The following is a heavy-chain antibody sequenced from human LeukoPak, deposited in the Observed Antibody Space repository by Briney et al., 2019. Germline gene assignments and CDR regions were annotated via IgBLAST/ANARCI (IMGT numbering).Heavy chain of an antibody. J-gene: IGHJ6*04. V-gene: IGHV1-69*13. CDR1: GGTFSSYA. CDR3: ARTGLGEPNYYGMDV. CDR2: IIPIFGTA. D-gene: IGHD3-16*01. Sequence: SVKVSCKASGGTFSSYAISWVRQAPGQGLEWMGGIIPIFGTANYAQKFQGRVTITADESTSTAYMELSGLRSEDTAVYYCARTGLGEPNYYGMDVWGKGTTVTVSS.